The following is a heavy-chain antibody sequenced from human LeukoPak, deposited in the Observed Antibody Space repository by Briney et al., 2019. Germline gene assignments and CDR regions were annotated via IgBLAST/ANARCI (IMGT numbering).Heavy chain of an antibody. CDR1: GGSFSGYY. Sequence: PSETLSLTCAVCGGSFSGYYWSWIRQPPGKGLEWIGEINHSGSTNYNPSLKSRVTISVDTSKNQFSLKLSSVTAADTAVYYCAGRDCSSTSCFIYYMDVWGKGTTVTVSS. CDR2: INHSGST. CDR3: AGRDCSSTSCFIYYMDV. D-gene: IGHD2-2*01. V-gene: IGHV4-34*01. J-gene: IGHJ6*03.